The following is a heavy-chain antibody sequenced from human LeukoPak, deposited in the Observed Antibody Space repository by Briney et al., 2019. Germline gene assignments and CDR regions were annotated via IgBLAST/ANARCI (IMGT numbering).Heavy chain of an antibody. D-gene: IGHD3-10*01. CDR1: GGSISGYY. Sequence: SETLSLTCTVSGGSISGYYWSWIRQPAGKGLEWIGRIYSCGGTNYNPSLKSRVTMSVDTSKNQFSLKLSSVTAADTAVYYCARAPAGIWFGAPYYYMDVWGKGTTVTVSS. J-gene: IGHJ6*03. V-gene: IGHV4-4*07. CDR2: IYSCGGT. CDR3: ARAPAGIWFGAPYYYMDV.